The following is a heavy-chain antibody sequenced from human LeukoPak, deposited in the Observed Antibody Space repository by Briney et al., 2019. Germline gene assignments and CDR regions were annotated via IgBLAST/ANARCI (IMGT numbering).Heavy chain of an antibody. CDR2: ISGSGGST. V-gene: IGHV3-23*01. Sequence: GGSLRLSCAASGFTFSSYAMSWVRQPPGKGLEWVSAISGSGGSTYYADSVKGRFTISRDNSKNTLYLQMNSLRAEDTAVYYCAKAPGWNYVAHMAVWGQGTTVTVSS. CDR3: AKAPGWNYVAHMAV. J-gene: IGHJ6*02. D-gene: IGHD1-7*01. CDR1: GFTFSSYA.